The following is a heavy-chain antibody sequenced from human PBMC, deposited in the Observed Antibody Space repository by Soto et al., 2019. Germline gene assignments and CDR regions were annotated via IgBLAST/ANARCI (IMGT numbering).Heavy chain of an antibody. V-gene: IGHV1-69*13. D-gene: IGHD2-2*01. CDR1: GGTFSSYA. J-gene: IGHJ6*02. Sequence: ASVKVSCKASGGTFSSYAISWVRQAPGQGLEWMGGIIPIFGTANYAQKFQGRVTITADESTSTAYMELSSLRPEDTAVYYCARVSIVVVPAATYYYYYGMDVWGQGTTVTVSS. CDR3: ARVSIVVVPAATYYYYYGMDV. CDR2: IIPIFGTA.